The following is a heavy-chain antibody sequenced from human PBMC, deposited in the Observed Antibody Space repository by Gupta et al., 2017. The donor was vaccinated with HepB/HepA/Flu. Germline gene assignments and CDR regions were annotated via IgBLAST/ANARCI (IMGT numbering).Heavy chain of an antibody. D-gene: IGHD3-16*01. Sequence: QVQLQQWGAGLLKPSETLSLTCAVYGGSFSGYYWSWIRQPPGKGLEWIGEINHSGRKNYNPALKSRVTISVDTSKNQLSRKLRSVTAAETAVYYYSIDPPRRLRLAFAIGCQGTMVTVYS. CDR1: GGSFSGYY. CDR3: SIDPPRRLRLAFAI. J-gene: IGHJ3*02. V-gene: IGHV4-34*01. CDR2: INHSGRK.